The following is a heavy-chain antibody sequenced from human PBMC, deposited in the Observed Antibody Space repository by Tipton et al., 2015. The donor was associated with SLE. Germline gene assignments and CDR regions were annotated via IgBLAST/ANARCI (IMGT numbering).Heavy chain of an antibody. CDR1: GFSFSSYA. CDR3: AKAPQGDYGVL. D-gene: IGHD4/OR15-4a*01. Sequence: SLRLSCAASGFSFSSYAMSWVRQAPGRGLEWISVIYSGGETYYADSVKGRFSISRDNSQHILFLQMNSLRPEDTASYYCAKAPQGDYGVLGGPGTRVTVSS. CDR2: IYSGGET. J-gene: IGHJ4*02. V-gene: IGHV3-23*03.